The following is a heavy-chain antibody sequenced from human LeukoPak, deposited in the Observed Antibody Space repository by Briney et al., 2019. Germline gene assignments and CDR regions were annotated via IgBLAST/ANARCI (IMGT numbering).Heavy chain of an antibody. D-gene: IGHD2-2*01. Sequence: ASVKVSCKASGGTFSSYEISWVRQAPGQGLEWMGGIIPMFGTAKYAQKFQGRVTITTDKSTSTAYMELSSLRSEDTAVYYCASGTTDIVVVPATLRNYYFDYWGQGTLVTVSS. CDR2: IIPMFGTA. V-gene: IGHV1-69*05. J-gene: IGHJ4*02. CDR1: GGTFSSYE. CDR3: ASGTTDIVVVPATLRNYYFDY.